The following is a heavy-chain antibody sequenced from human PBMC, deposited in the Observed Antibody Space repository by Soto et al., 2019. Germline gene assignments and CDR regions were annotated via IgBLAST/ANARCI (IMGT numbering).Heavy chain of an antibody. Sequence: SETLSLTCTVSGGSISSSSYYWGWIRQPPGKGLEWIGSIYYSGSTYYNPSLKSRVTISVDTSKNQFSLKLSSVTAADTAVYYCARHLGYDFWSGYGGYNWFDPWGQGTLVTVSS. D-gene: IGHD3-3*01. J-gene: IGHJ5*02. V-gene: IGHV4-39*01. CDR2: IYYSGST. CDR3: ARHLGYDFWSGYGGYNWFDP. CDR1: GGSISSSSYY.